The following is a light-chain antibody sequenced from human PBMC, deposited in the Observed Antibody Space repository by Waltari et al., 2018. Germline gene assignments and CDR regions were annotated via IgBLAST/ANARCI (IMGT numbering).Light chain of an antibody. CDR1: QSVSSN. J-gene: IGKJ1*01. CDR2: GAS. V-gene: IGKV3D-15*01. CDR3: QQYNNWPRT. Sequence: EIVITQSPATLSVSPGERATLSCRASQSVSSNLAWYQQQPGQAPRLLIYGASTRATGIPARFSGSGSGTEFTLTISSLQSEEFAVYYCQQYNNWPRTFGQGTKVEIK.